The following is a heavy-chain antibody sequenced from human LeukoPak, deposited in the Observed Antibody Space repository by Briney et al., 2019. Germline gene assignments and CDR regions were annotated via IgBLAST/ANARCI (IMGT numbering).Heavy chain of an antibody. D-gene: IGHD3-16*02. CDR1: GFTFSSYA. CDR2: ISSSGTST. Sequence: PWGSLRLSCAASGFTFSSYAMSWVRRAPGKGLEWVSGISSSGTSTYYADSVKGRFTISRDNSKNTLYLQMNSLRAEDTALYYSAKGPYDYVWGTYLDCWGQGTLVTVSP. J-gene: IGHJ4*02. CDR3: AKGPYDYVWGTYLDC. V-gene: IGHV3-23*01.